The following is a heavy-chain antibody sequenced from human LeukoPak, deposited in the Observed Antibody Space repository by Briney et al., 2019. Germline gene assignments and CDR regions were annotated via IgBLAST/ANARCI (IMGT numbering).Heavy chain of an antibody. D-gene: IGHD4-17*01. CDR1: GGSISSSNNW. J-gene: IGHJ2*01. CDR3: ARDYGDIPPDWYYDL. Sequence: SETLSLTCAVSGGSISSSNNWWSWVRQPPGKGLEWIGEIYHGGGTNYNPSLKSRVTISVDKSKNQFSLKLRSVTAADTAVYYCARDYGDIPPDWYYDLWGRGTLVTVSS. CDR2: IYHGGGT. V-gene: IGHV4-4*02.